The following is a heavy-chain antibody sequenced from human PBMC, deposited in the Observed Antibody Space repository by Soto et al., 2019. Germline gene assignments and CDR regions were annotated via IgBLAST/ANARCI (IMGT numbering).Heavy chain of an antibody. Sequence: QVQLVQSGAEVKKPGSSVRVSCKASGDTFNSQTFSWVRQAPGQGLEWMGRIIPLLDIANYAQKFQGRLTRSADTSTTTAHMELSSLRSEDTATYYCATFYSGTWGQGTLVTVSA. CDR2: IIPLLDIA. J-gene: IGHJ4*02. CDR3: ATFYSGT. V-gene: IGHV1-69*02. CDR1: GDTFNSQT. D-gene: IGHD1-26*01.